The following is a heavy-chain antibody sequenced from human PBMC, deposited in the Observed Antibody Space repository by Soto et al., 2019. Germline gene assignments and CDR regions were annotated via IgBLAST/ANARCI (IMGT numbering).Heavy chain of an antibody. CDR2: ISYDGSNK. J-gene: IGHJ4*02. CDR1: GFTFSSYG. V-gene: IGHV3-30*03. Sequence: QVQLVESGGGVVQPGRSLRLSCAASGFTFSSYGMHWVRQAPGKGLEWVAVISYDGSNKYYADSVKGRFTISRHNSKNTMYLHMNSLRAEDTAVYYCATPDGATMGDDYWGQGNLVTVSS. CDR3: ATPDGATMGDDY. D-gene: IGHD1-26*01.